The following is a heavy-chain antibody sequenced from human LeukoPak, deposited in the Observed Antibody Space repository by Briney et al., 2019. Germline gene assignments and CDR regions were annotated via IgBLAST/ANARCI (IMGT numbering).Heavy chain of an antibody. D-gene: IGHD4/OR15-4a*01. V-gene: IGHV3-15*07. CDR1: GFTFSNTW. CDR3: TTGIDYGGGY. CDR2: IKTTSDGGPT. Sequence: GGSLRPSCVASGFTFSNTWMNWVRQAPGKGLEWVGRIKTTSDGGPTDYAAFVEGRFTISRDDSKNTLYLQMNSLKIEDTAVYYCTTGIDYGGGYWGQGTLVTVSS. J-gene: IGHJ4*02.